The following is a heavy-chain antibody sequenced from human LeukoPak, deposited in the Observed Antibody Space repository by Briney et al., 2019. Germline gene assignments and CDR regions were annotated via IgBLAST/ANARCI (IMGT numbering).Heavy chain of an antibody. J-gene: IGHJ5*02. D-gene: IGHD3-10*01. Sequence: SQTLSLTCAISGDSFSSNSAAWNWLRQSPSSGLEWLGRTYYRSKWYNDYAVSVKSRITINPDTSKNQFSLQLNSVTPEDTAVYYCARAPYYYGSGSYSPLYNWFDPWGQGTLVTVSS. CDR3: ARAPYYYGSGSYSPLYNWFDP. V-gene: IGHV6-1*01. CDR2: TYYRSKWYN. CDR1: GDSFSSNSAA.